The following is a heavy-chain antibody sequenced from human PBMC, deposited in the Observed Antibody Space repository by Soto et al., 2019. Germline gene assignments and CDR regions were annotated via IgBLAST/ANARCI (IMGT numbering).Heavy chain of an antibody. V-gene: IGHV1-18*04. CDR2: ISAYNGNT. CDR1: GYTFTSYG. J-gene: IGHJ5*02. Sequence: ASVKVSCKASGYTFTSYGISWVRQAPGQGLEWMGWISAYNGNTNYAQKLQGRVTMTTDTSTSTAYMELRSLRSDYTAVYYCARDLKYYYDSSGYYPNWFDPWGQGTLVTVSS. D-gene: IGHD3-22*01. CDR3: ARDLKYYYDSSGYYPNWFDP.